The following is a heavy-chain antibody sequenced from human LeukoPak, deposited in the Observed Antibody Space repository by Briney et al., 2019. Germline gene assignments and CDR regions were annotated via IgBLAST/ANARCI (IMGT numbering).Heavy chain of an antibody. Sequence: SETLSLTCTVSGGSLNSYFWSWIRQPPGKGLEWIGHIYYSGTTNYNPSLKSRVTISVDTSKNQFSLKLSSVTAADTAVYYCASLEVWSGYYGWGQGTLVTVSS. D-gene: IGHD3-3*01. CDR3: ASLEVWSGYYG. CDR1: GGSLNSYF. CDR2: IYYSGTT. V-gene: IGHV4-59*01. J-gene: IGHJ4*02.